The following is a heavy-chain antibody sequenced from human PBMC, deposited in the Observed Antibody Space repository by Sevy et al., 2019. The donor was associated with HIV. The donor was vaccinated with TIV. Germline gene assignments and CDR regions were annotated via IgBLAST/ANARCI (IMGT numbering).Heavy chain of an antibody. CDR2: IYFTGNT. V-gene: IGHV4-59*01. Sequence: PESLSLTCSVSGGSISSYFWTWVRQSPGKGLEWIGNIYFTGNTDYSPSLKSRVTLLLDTSKSQFSLTLKSVTAADTAIYFSARDSTTRPRVLDYWGQGTLVSVSS. CDR3: ARDSTTRPRVLDY. J-gene: IGHJ4*02. D-gene: IGHD1-1*01. CDR1: GGSISSYF.